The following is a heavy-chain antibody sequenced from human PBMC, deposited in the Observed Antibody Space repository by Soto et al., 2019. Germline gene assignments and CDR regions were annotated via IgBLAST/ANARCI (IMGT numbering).Heavy chain of an antibody. CDR1: GFTFSSYG. Sequence: QVQLVESGGGVVQRGGSLRLSCAASGFTFSSYGMHWVRQAPGKGLEWVAVIWYDGSNKYYADSVKGRYTISRDDSKNTAYLQMNSMAAEDTAVYYCTRDPLIAVAAYDAYDIWGQGTSVTVSS. J-gene: IGHJ3*02. CDR3: TRDPLIAVAAYDAYDI. CDR2: IWYDGSNK. D-gene: IGHD6-19*01. V-gene: IGHV3-33*01.